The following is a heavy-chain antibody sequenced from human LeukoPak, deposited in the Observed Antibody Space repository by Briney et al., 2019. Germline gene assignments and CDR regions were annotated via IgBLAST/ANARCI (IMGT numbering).Heavy chain of an antibody. D-gene: IGHD3-10*01. CDR1: GYSFTSYW. CDR2: IYTGDSDT. V-gene: IGHV5-51*01. J-gene: IGHJ3*02. CDR3: ARSGTEGYIDAFDI. Sequence: GESLNISCKGSGYSFTSYWIGWVRQMPGKGLEWMGIIYTGDSDTRDTPSFQGQVTISADKTISTAYLQWSSLKASDTAMYYCARSGTEGYIDAFDIWGQGTMVTVSS.